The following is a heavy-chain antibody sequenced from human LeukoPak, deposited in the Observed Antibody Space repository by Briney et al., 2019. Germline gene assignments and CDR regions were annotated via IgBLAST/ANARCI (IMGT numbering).Heavy chain of an antibody. D-gene: IGHD4-17*01. V-gene: IGHV3-74*01. Sequence: GGSLRLSCAASGFTFSSFWMHWVRQAPGKGLVWVSRIKSDGTYTSYADSVKGRFAISRDNAKNTLYLQMNSLRAEDTAVYYCARRATVTYHGMDVWGQGTTVTVSS. CDR2: IKSDGTYT. CDR1: GFTFSSFW. CDR3: ARRATVTYHGMDV. J-gene: IGHJ6*02.